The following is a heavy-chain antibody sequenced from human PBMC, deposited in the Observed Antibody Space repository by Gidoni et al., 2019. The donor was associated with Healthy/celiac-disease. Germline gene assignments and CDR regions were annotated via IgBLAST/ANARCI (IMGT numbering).Heavy chain of an antibody. J-gene: IGHJ5*02. Sequence: EVQLLESGGGLVQPGGSLRLSCAASGFTFRSYAMSWVRQAPGKGLEWVSAISGSGGSTYYADSVKGRFTISRDNSKNTLYLQMNSLRADDTAVYYCAKVSDYDYIWGSWDWFDPWGQGTLVTVSS. D-gene: IGHD3-16*01. V-gene: IGHV3-23*01. CDR2: ISGSGGST. CDR1: GFTFRSYA. CDR3: AKVSDYDYIWGSWDWFDP.